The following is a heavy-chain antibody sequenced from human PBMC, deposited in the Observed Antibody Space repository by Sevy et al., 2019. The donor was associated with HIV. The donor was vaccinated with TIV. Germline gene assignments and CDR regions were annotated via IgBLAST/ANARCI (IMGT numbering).Heavy chain of an antibody. CDR2: IYYSGSS. CDR1: GGSISSSSYY. CDR3: ARFEYGDYTNLFDP. V-gene: IGHV4-39*01. D-gene: IGHD4-17*01. Sequence: SETPSLTCTVSGGSISSSSYYWGWIRQPPGKGLEWIGNIYYSGSSYYNPSLNSRVTISVVTSKNQFSLKLTPVTAADTAVYYCARFEYGDYTNLFDPWGQGTLVTVSS. J-gene: IGHJ5*02.